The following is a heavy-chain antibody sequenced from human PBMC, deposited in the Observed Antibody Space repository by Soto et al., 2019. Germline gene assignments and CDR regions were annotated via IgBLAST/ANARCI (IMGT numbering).Heavy chain of an antibody. CDR1: GYIFTSYY. CDR2: INPSGGST. D-gene: IGHD1-1*01. Sequence: QVQLVQSGAEVKKPGASVKVSCKASGYIFTSYYLHWVRQAPGQGLEWMGFINPSGGSTSFAQKFQGRVTMTRDTSTRTVYMELSSLRSEDTAMYYCARNDKSGLDYWGQGTLVTVSS. J-gene: IGHJ4*02. CDR3: ARNDKSGLDY. V-gene: IGHV1-46*01.